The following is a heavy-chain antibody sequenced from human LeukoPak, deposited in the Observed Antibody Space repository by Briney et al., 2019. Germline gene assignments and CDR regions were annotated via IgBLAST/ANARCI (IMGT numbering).Heavy chain of an antibody. D-gene: IGHD3-10*01. CDR1: GFTFSSYA. Sequence: GGSLRLSCAASGFTFSSYAMSWVRQAPGKGLEWVSAITGSADDTYYADSVKGRFTISRDNSKNTLYLQMNSLRAEDTAVYYCAKASGASRPYYFDYWGQGTLVTVSS. CDR3: AKASGASRPYYFDY. V-gene: IGHV3-23*01. CDR2: ITGSADDT. J-gene: IGHJ4*02.